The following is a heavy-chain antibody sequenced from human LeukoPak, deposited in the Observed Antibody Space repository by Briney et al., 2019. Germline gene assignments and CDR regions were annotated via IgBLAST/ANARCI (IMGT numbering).Heavy chain of an antibody. D-gene: IGHD6-19*01. V-gene: IGHV3-48*01. CDR2: ISSSGFTI. J-gene: IGHJ6*02. CDR1: GFTFNSYS. Sequence: GGSLRLSCAASGFTFNSYSMNWVRQAPGKGLEWVSCISSSGFTIYYADSVKGRFTISRDNAKNSLYLQMNSLRAEDTAVFYCARDIAVATGYYYHYGVDVWGQGTTVTVSS. CDR3: ARDIAVATGYYYHYGVDV.